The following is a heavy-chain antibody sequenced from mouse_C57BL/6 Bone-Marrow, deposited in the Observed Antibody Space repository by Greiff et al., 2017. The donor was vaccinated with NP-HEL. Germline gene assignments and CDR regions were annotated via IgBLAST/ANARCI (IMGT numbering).Heavy chain of an antibody. CDR1: GYSFTGYY. D-gene: IGHD2-3*01. CDR2: INPSTGGT. Sequence: DVKLVESGPELVKPGASVKISCKASGYSFTGYYMNWVKQSPEKSLEWIGEINPSTGGTTYNQKFKAKATLTVDKSSSTAYMQLKSLTSEDSAVYYCARKIYDGYLAWFAYWGQGTLVTVSA. CDR3: ARKIYDGYLAWFAY. J-gene: IGHJ3*01. V-gene: IGHV1-42*01.